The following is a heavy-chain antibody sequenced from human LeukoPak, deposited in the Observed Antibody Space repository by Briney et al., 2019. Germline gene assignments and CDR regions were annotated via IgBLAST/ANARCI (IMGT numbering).Heavy chain of an antibody. V-gene: IGHV3-9*03. CDR1: GFTFDDYA. D-gene: IGHD6-19*01. Sequence: GRSLRLSCAASGFTFDDYAMHWVRQAPGKGLEWVSGISWNSGSIGYADSVKGRFTISRDNAKNPLYLQMNSLRAEDMALYYCAKDKIAVAGIRSAFDIWGQGTMVTVSS. CDR2: ISWNSGSI. J-gene: IGHJ3*02. CDR3: AKDKIAVAGIRSAFDI.